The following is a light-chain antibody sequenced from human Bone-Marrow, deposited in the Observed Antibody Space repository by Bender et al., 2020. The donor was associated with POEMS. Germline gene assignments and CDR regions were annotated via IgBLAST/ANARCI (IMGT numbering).Light chain of an antibody. J-gene: IGLJ3*02. CDR2: DDS. CDR1: NIGGKH. V-gene: IGLV3-21*02. CDR3: QVWDSSSDHQV. Sequence: SYVLTQLPSVSVAPGQTARITCGGNNIGGKHVHWYQQKSGQAPVMVLYDDSDRPSGIPERFSGYNSGNTATLTITKVEVGDEADYYCQVWDSSSDHQVFGGGTTLTVL.